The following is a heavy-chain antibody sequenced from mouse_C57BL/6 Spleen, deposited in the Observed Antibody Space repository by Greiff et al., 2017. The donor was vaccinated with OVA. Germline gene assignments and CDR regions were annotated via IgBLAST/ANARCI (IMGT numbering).Heavy chain of an antibody. CDR3: ARRDGRAWFAY. CDR2: IYPGDGDT. V-gene: IGHV1-80*01. Sequence: QVHVKQSGAELVKPGASVKISCKASGYAFSSYWMNWVKQRPGKGLEWIGQIYPGDGDTNYNGKFKGKATLTADKSSSTAYMQLSSLTSEDSAVYFCARRDGRAWFAYWGQGTLVTVAA. D-gene: IGHD1-1*02. J-gene: IGHJ3*01. CDR1: GYAFSSYW.